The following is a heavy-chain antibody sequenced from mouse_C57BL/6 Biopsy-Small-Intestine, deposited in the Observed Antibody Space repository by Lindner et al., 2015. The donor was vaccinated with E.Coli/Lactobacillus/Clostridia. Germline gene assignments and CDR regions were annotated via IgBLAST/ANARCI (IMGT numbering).Heavy chain of an antibody. V-gene: IGHV1-31*01. CDR3: ASLTGTKGYFDY. CDR2: IYPYNGIS. CDR1: GYTFTDYY. Sequence: VQLQESGPELVKPGASVKISCKASGYTFTDYYMNWVKQSHGKSLEWIGYIYPYNGISSYNQKFKGKATLTVDKSSSTAYMELRSLTSEDSAVYYCASLTGTKGYFDYWGQGTTLTASS. D-gene: IGHD4-1*01. J-gene: IGHJ2*01.